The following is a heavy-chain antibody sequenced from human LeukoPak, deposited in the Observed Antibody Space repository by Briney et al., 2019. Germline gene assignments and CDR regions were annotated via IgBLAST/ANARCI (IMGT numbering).Heavy chain of an antibody. CDR2: VTSDESTK. V-gene: IGHV3-48*04. Sequence: GGSLRLSCVASGFIFGSYSMNWVRQAPGKGLEWISYVTSDESTKSYADSVKGRFTISRDNAKNSLYLQMNSLRAEDTAVYYCAREPQWPTPYYYMDVWGKGTTVTVSS. D-gene: IGHD6-19*01. J-gene: IGHJ6*03. CDR1: GFIFGSYS. CDR3: AREPQWPTPYYYMDV.